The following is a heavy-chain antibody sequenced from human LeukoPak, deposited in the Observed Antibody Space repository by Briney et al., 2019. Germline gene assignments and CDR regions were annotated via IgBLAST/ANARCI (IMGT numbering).Heavy chain of an antibody. V-gene: IGHV3-48*03. CDR1: GFTFSGFE. D-gene: IGHD4-17*01. CDR3: ARLTPVTKDY. CDR2: ITSDSTI. Sequence: GGSLRLSCAASGFTFSGFEMNWVRQAPGKGLEWVSSITSDSTIYYADSVKGRFTISRDNVKNSLYLQMNRQRAEDTAVYFCARLTPVTKDYWGQGTLVTVSS. J-gene: IGHJ4*02.